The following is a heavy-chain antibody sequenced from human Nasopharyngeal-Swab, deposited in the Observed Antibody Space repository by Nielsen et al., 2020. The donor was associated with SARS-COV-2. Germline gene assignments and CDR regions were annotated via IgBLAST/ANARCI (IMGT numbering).Heavy chain of an antibody. Sequence: ASVKVSCKASGYTFTSYAMHWVRQAPGQRLEWRGWINAGNGNTKYSQKFQGRVTITRDTSASTAYMELSSLRSEDTAVYYCARAVRYYDFWSGYSPGFESYYYYGMDVWGQGTTVTVSS. CDR1: GYTFTSYA. J-gene: IGHJ6*02. CDR2: INAGNGNT. D-gene: IGHD3-3*01. CDR3: ARAVRYYDFWSGYSPGFESYYYYGMDV. V-gene: IGHV1-3*01.